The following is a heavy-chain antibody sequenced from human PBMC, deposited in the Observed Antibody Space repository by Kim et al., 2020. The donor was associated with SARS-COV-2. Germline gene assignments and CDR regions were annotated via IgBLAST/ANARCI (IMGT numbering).Heavy chain of an antibody. D-gene: IGHD3-16*02. V-gene: IGHV7-4-1*02. Sequence: ASVKVSCKASGYTFTNHAINWVRQAPGRGLEWMGWINTDTGSPTYAPDFPGRFVFSLDTSVSTAYLQIRSLEAEDTALYYCARVVWGGYRYIDSWGQGTL. J-gene: IGHJ4*02. CDR3: ARVVWGGYRYIDS. CDR1: GYTFTNHA. CDR2: INTDTGSP.